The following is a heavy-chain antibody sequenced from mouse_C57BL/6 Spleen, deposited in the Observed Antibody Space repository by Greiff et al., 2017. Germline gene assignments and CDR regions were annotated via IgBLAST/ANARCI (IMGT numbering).Heavy chain of an antibody. CDR2: INPNNGGT. CDR3: ANIYYGNYVGAMDY. V-gene: IGHV1-26*01. Sequence: EVQLQQSGPELVKPGASVKISCKASGYTFTDYYMNWVKQSHGKSLEWIGDINPNNGGTSYNQKFKGKATLTVDKSSSTAYMALRSLTSEDSAVYYCANIYYGNYVGAMDYWGQGTSVTGSS. CDR1: GYTFTDYY. J-gene: IGHJ4*01. D-gene: IGHD2-1*01.